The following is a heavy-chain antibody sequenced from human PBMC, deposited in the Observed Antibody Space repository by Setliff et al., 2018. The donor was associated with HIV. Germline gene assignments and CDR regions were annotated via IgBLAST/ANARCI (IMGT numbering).Heavy chain of an antibody. CDR1: GGSISGHY. D-gene: IGHD3-10*01. J-gene: IGHJ4*02. V-gene: IGHV4-59*08. CDR3: ATLNMVRGAND. CDR2: IYYSGST. Sequence: SETLSLTCTVSGGSISGHYWSWIRQPPGKGLEWIGSIYYSGSTNYNPSLKSRVTISVDTSKNQFSLKLSSVTAADTAVYYCATLNMVRGANDWGQGTLVTVSS.